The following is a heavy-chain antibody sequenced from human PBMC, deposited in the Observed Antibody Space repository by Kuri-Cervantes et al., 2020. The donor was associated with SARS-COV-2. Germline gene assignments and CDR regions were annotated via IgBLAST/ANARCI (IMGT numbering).Heavy chain of an antibody. Sequence: GESLKISCAAPGFTFSGSAMHWVRQASGKGLEWVGPIRSKANSYATAYAASVKGWFTISRDDSKNTAYLQMNSLRAEDTAVYYCAKDLEDIVVVPAVGFDYWGQGTLVTVSS. V-gene: IGHV3-73*01. CDR3: AKDLEDIVVVPAVGFDY. D-gene: IGHD2-2*01. CDR1: GFTFSGSA. CDR2: IRSKANSYAT. J-gene: IGHJ4*02.